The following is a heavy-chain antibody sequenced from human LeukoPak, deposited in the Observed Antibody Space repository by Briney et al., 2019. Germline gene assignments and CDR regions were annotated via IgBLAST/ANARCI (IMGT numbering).Heavy chain of an antibody. D-gene: IGHD3-16*01. CDR1: AGTFSTFA. CDR2: INPNSGGT. J-gene: IGHJ4*02. V-gene: IGHV1-2*02. CDR3: ARGVYSYATHFDY. Sequence: ASVKVSCKSSAGTFSTFAISWVRQAPGQGLEWMGWINPNSGGTNYAQKFQGRVTVTRDTSITTVFMELSSLRSDDTALYYCARGVYSYATHFDYWGQGTLVTVSS.